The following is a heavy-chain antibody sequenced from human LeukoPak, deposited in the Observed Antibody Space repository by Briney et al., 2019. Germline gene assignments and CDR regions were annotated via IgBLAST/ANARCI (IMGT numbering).Heavy chain of an antibody. CDR2: IYYSGST. Sequence: PSETLSLTCTVSGGSVSSGSYYWSWIRQPPGKGLGWIGYIYYSGSTKYNPSIKSRVTISVDTSKNQFSLKLSSVTAADTAVYYCARDTTIVYYYDTSGYDHWGQGTLVTVSS. V-gene: IGHV4-61*01. CDR1: GGSVSSGSYY. CDR3: ARDTTIVYYYDTSGYDH. D-gene: IGHD3-22*01. J-gene: IGHJ4*02.